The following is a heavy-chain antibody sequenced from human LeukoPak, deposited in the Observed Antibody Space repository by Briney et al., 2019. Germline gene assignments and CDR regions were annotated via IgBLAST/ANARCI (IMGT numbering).Heavy chain of an antibody. J-gene: IGHJ4*02. D-gene: IGHD3-22*01. Sequence: PGGSLRLSCAASGFTFSSYSMNWVRQAPGKGLEWVSYISSSSSTMYYADSVKGRFTISRDNAKNSLYLQMNSLRAEDTAVYYCARTTYYYDSSGYYLGGAFDYWGQGTLVTVSS. V-gene: IGHV3-48*01. CDR2: ISSSSSTM. CDR1: GFTFSSYS. CDR3: ARTTYYYDSSGYYLGGAFDY.